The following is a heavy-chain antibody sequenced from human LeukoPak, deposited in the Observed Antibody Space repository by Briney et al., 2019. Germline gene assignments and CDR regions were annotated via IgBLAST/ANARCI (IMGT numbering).Heavy chain of an antibody. V-gene: IGHV3-11*06. CDR2: ISSSSSYT. D-gene: IGHD2-8*01. CDR3: ARTALYAQNAFDI. CDR1: GFTFSDYY. J-gene: IGHJ3*02. Sequence: NPGGSLRLSCAASGFTFSDYYMSWIRQAPGKGLEWVSYISSSSSYTNYADSVKGRLTISRDNAENSLYLQMNSLRAEDTAVYYCARTALYAQNAFDIWGQGTMVTVSS.